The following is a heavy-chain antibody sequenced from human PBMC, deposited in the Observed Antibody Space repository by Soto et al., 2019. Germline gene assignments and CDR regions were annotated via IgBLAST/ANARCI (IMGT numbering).Heavy chain of an antibody. CDR2: ISGSGGST. D-gene: IGHD6-19*01. Sequence: GESLKISCAASGFTFSSYAMSWVRQAPGKGLEWVSAISGSGGSTYYADSVKGRFTISRDNSKNTLYLQMNSLRAEDTAVYYCAKGPNSSGRDYYYYGMDVWGQGTTVTVSS. CDR1: GFTFSSYA. V-gene: IGHV3-23*01. CDR3: AKGPNSSGRDYYYYGMDV. J-gene: IGHJ6*02.